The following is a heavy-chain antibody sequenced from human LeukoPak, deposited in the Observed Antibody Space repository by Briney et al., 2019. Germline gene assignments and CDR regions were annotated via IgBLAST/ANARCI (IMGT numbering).Heavy chain of an antibody. D-gene: IGHD3-10*01. CDR3: ARVEEGYGAGRRENYYYYYMDV. J-gene: IGHJ6*03. V-gene: IGHV4-59*01. CDR2: IHYTGTT. Sequence: SETLSLTCSGYGCTISSYYWSWLAQPPRQGLEWFGYIHYTGTTNSNPSLKSRITISVDTSKNESSLKLSSVTAANTAVYYCARVEEGYGAGRRENYYYYYMDVWGKGTTVTISS. CDR1: GCTISSYY.